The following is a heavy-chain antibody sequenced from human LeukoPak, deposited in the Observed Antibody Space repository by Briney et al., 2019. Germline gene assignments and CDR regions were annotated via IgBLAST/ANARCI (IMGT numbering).Heavy chain of an antibody. J-gene: IGHJ4*02. CDR3: ASNETYDWESFDY. CDR1: GGTFSSYA. V-gene: IGHV1-69*04. Sequence: SVKVSCKASGGTFSSYAISWVRQAPGQGLEWMGRIIPILGIANYAQNFQGRVTITADKSTSTAYMELSSLRSEDTAVYYCASNETYDWESFDYRGQGTLVTVSS. D-gene: IGHD1-1*01. CDR2: IIPILGIA.